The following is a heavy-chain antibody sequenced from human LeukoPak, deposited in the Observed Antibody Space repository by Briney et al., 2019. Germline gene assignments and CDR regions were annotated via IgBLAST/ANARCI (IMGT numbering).Heavy chain of an antibody. V-gene: IGHV1-46*01. Sequence: ASVKVSCKASGYTFTSYYMHWVRQAPGQGLERMGIINPSGGSTSYAQKFQGRVTMTRDTSTSTVYMELSSLRSEDTAVYYCAKDLRIFGVDTKAFDYWGQGTLVTVSS. CDR3: AKDLRIFGVDTKAFDY. CDR1: GYTFTSYY. D-gene: IGHD3-3*01. J-gene: IGHJ4*02. CDR2: INPSGGST.